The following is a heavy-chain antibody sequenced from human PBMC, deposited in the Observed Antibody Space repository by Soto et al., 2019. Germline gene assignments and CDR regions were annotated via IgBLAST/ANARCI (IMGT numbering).Heavy chain of an antibody. D-gene: IGHD6-13*01. CDR1: GYTFTSYA. Sequence: ASVKVSCKASGYTFTSYAMHWVRQAPGQRLEWMGWINAGNGNTKYSQKFQGRVTITRDKSASTAYMELSSLRSEDTAVYYCARDFSYSSSWYFSWGDAASGPLFDYWGQGTLVTVSS. J-gene: IGHJ4*02. V-gene: IGHV1-3*01. CDR2: INAGNGNT. CDR3: ARDFSYSSSWYFSWGDAASGPLFDY.